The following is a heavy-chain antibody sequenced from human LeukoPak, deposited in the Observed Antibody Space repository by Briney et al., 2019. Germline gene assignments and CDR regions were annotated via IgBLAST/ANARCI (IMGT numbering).Heavy chain of an antibody. CDR2: ISDNGGYT. CDR1: GFTFSSSA. V-gene: IGHV3-23*01. CDR3: AKGRTAFDS. Sequence: GGSLRLSCAASGFTFSSSAMSWVRQAPGKGLEWVSAISDNGGYTYYADSVQGRFTISRDNSKNTLYLQMNSLRAEDTAVYYCAKGRTAFDSWGQGTLVTVSS. J-gene: IGHJ4*02. D-gene: IGHD2-2*01.